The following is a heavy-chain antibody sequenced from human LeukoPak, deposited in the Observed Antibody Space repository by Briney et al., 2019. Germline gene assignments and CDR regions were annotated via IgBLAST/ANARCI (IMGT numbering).Heavy chain of an antibody. D-gene: IGHD3-10*01. CDR3: AKEGAYPIITYDS. CDR2: INTDGTVT. Sequence: GGSLRLSCAASGFTFSKYWMLWVRQAPGKGLESVSRINTDGTVTTYADSVKGRFSISRDNAKNSLYLQMDSLRAEDTAVYYCAKEGAYPIITYDSWGQGALVTVSS. V-gene: IGHV3-74*01. CDR1: GFTFSKYW. J-gene: IGHJ5*01.